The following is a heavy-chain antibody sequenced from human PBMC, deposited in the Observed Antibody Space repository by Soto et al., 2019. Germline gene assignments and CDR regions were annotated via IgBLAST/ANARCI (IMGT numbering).Heavy chain of an antibody. V-gene: IGHV3-9*01. J-gene: IGHJ4*02. CDR3: AKGVSSRIAGADDY. D-gene: IGHD6-13*01. CDR1: GFTFDDYA. Sequence: EVQLVESGGGLVQPGRSLRLSCAASGFTFDDYAMHWVRQAPGKGLEWVSGISWNSGSIGYADSVKGRFTISRDNAKNALYLQMNSLRAEDTALYYCAKGVSSRIAGADDYWGRGTLVTVS. CDR2: ISWNSGSI.